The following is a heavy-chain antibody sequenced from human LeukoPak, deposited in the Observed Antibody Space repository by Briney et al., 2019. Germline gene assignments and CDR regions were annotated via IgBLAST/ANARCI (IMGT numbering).Heavy chain of an antibody. V-gene: IGHV4-59*08. CDR1: GGSINGYH. CDR3: ATEIDYYDSSGYYYVPSDY. D-gene: IGHD3-22*01. Sequence: SETLSLTCTVSGGSINGYHWSWIRQPPGKGLEWIGYIYYNGGSNYNPSLKSRVTISVDTSKNQFSLKLSSVTAADTAVYYCATEIDYYDSSGYYYVPSDYWGQGTLVTVSS. CDR2: IYYNGGS. J-gene: IGHJ4*02.